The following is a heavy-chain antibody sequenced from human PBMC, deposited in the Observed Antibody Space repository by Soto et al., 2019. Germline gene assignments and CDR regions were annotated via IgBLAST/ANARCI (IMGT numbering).Heavy chain of an antibody. V-gene: IGHV1-46*01. CDR3: ARDNCSGGSCYSDFDY. J-gene: IGHJ4*02. CDR1: GYTFTSYY. D-gene: IGHD2-15*01. CDR2: INPSGGST. Sequence: ASVKVSCKASGYTFTSYYMHWLRQAPGQGLEWMGIINPSGGSTSYAQKFQGRVAMTRDTSTSTVYMELSSLRSEDTAVYYCARDNCSGGSCYSDFDYWGQGTRVTVSS.